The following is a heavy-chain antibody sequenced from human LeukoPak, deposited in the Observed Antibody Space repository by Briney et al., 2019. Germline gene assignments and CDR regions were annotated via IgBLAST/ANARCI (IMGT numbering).Heavy chain of an antibody. CDR1: GGSISSGGYF. CDR3: AKVLGYSSGWYIGGFDY. CDR2: IYYSGST. D-gene: IGHD6-19*01. Sequence: PSETLSLTCTVSGGSISSGGYFWSWIRQHPGKGLEWIGYIYYSGSTYYNPSLKSRVTISVDTSKNQFSLKLSSVTAEDTAVYYCAKVLGYSSGWYIGGFDYWGQGTLVTVSS. J-gene: IGHJ4*02. V-gene: IGHV4-31*03.